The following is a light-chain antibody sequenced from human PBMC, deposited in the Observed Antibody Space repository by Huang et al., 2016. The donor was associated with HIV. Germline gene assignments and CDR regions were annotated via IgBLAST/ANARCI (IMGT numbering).Light chain of an antibody. CDR3: QLRSTWPGDT. V-gene: IGKV3-11*01. Sequence: GERATLSCRASQTVSSYLAWYQQKPGQAPRRLIYDASNRATGIPARFSGSGSGTDFTLTISSLEPEDFAVYYCQLRSTWPGDTFGGGTKVEIK. CDR1: QTVSSY. CDR2: DAS. J-gene: IGKJ4*01.